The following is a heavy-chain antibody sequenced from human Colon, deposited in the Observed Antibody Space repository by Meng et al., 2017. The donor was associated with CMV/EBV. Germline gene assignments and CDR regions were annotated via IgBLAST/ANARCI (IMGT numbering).Heavy chain of an antibody. V-gene: IGHV3-30*02. CDR1: GFTFSPYG. D-gene: IGHD4-17*01. Sequence: QGQLGESGGGVAQPGGSLRLSWAASGFTFSPYGMHWVRQAPGKGLEWVTFIRNDRSYEYYADSVQGRFTVSRDNSKNTMYLQMNSLGGDDTAVYYCAKVADYADFVMEYWGQGTLVTVSS. J-gene: IGHJ4*02. CDR3: AKVADYADFVMEY. CDR2: IRNDRSYE.